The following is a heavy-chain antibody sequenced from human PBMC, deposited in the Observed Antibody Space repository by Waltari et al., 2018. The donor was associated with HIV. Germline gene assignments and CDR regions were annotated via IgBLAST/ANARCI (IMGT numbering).Heavy chain of an antibody. J-gene: IGHJ4*02. CDR1: GFIFRTLD. CDR2: IGYDGTKK. CDR3: ARDSHYYDSTPFDY. Sequence: QVQLVGSGGGVVQPGRPRSVPSDASGFIFRTLDTHWVRQAPGMGLEWVAVIGYDGTKKDFADSVKGRFTISRDNSKNTLYLQMNSLRAEDTAVYYCARDSHYYDSTPFDYWGQGTLVTVSS. D-gene: IGHD3-22*01. V-gene: IGHV3-33*01.